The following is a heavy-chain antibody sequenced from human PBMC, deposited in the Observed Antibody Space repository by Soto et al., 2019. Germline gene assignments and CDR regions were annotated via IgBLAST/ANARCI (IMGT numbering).Heavy chain of an antibody. CDR2: IFHGGST. V-gene: IGHV4-4*02. Sequence: QVQLQESGPGLVKPSGTLSLTCAVSGGSIRSNNWWSWVRQPPGKGLEWIGEIFHGGSTYYNPSLITRFTISVDKSKNQFSLKLSAVTAADTAVYYCARVYSGSYSDYWGQGTLVTVSS. J-gene: IGHJ4*02. CDR3: ARVYSGSYSDY. D-gene: IGHD1-26*01. CDR1: GGSIRSNNW.